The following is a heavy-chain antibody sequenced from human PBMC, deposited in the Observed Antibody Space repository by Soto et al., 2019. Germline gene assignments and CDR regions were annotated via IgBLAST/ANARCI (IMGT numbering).Heavy chain of an antibody. CDR2: ISWNVGSI. J-gene: IGHJ4*02. CDR3: AKGVAGWYYFDY. D-gene: IGHD3-3*01. Sequence: EVQLVESGGGLAQPGRSLRLSCAASGFTFDDYAMHWVRQAPGKGLEWVSGISWNVGSIAYADSVKGRFTISRDNAKNSLYLQMNSLRAEDTALYYCAKGVAGWYYFDYWGQGTLVTVSS. V-gene: IGHV3-9*01. CDR1: GFTFDDYA.